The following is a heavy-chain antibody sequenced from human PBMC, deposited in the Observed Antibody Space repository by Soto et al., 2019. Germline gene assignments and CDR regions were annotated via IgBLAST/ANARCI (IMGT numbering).Heavy chain of an antibody. Sequence: EVQLLESGGGLVQPGGSLRLSCAASGFTFRNYVMTWVRQAPGKGLEWLSTITGSGSNTYYADSGRGRFVISRYNSKATLYLQMDSLGAEDTAVYYCGKMAWLGDLSGHDFWGQGTLVTVSS. V-gene: IGHV3-23*01. CDR2: ITGSGSNT. J-gene: IGHJ4*02. CDR1: GFTFRNYV. CDR3: GKMAWLGDLSGHDF. D-gene: IGHD3-10*01.